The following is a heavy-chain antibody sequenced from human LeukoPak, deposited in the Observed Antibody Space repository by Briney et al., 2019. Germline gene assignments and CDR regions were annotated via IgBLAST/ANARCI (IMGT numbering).Heavy chain of an antibody. J-gene: IGHJ4*02. CDR1: GFTFSSYS. CDR2: ISSSSYI. CDR3: ASWSRVGASSY. V-gene: IGHV3-21*01. Sequence: GGSLRLSCAASGFTFSSYSMNWVRQAPGKGLEWVSSISSSSYIYYADSVKGRFTISRDNAKNSLYLQMNSLIAEDTAVYYCASWSRVGASSYWGQGTLVTVSS. D-gene: IGHD1-26*01.